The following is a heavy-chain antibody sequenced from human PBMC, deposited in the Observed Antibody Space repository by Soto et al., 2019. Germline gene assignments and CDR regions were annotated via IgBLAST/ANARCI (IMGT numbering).Heavy chain of an antibody. CDR1: GASISSNPYY. CDR3: ARLPRGYNYGIDV. Sequence: SETLSLTCTVSGASISSNPYYWAWVRRPPGKGLECIGSIHYDGSTNSTPSLKSRVPIPVDTSKNHFSLKLSSVTAADTAVYYCARLPRGYNYGIDVWGQGTTVTVSS. CDR2: IHYDGST. V-gene: IGHV4-39*02. J-gene: IGHJ6*02.